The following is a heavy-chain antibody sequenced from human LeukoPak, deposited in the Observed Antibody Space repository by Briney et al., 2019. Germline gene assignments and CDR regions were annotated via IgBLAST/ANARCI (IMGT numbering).Heavy chain of an antibody. Sequence: GGSLRLSCAASGFTFSSYAMHWVRQAPGKGLEWVAVISYDGSNKYYADSVKGRLTISRDNSKNTLYLQMNSLRAEDTAVYYCARDRSRYCSSTSCSYMDVWGKGTTVTVSS. J-gene: IGHJ6*03. CDR3: ARDRSRYCSSTSCSYMDV. CDR2: ISYDGSNK. V-gene: IGHV3-30*04. CDR1: GFTFSSYA. D-gene: IGHD2-2*01.